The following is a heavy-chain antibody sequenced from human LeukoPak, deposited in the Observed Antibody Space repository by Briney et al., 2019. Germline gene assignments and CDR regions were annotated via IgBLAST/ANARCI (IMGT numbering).Heavy chain of an antibody. D-gene: IGHD2-15*01. CDR3: ARGIRLWAALKWGHYYGMDV. CDR2: IWYDGSNR. Sequence: GGSLRLSCAASGFTFSSYGMHWVRQAPGKGLEWGAVIWYDGSNRYYADSVKGRFTISRDNSKNTLYLQMNSLRAEDTAVYYCARGIRLWAALKWGHYYGMDVWGQGTTVTVSS. CDR1: GFTFSSYG. J-gene: IGHJ6*02. V-gene: IGHV3-33*01.